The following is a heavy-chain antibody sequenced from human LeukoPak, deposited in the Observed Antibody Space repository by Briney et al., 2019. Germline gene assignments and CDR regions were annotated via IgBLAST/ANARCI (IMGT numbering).Heavy chain of an antibody. CDR2: INSDGNEG. J-gene: IGHJ3*01. V-gene: IGHV3-7*03. CDR3: ARSSYSSSSSV. Sequence: GGSLRLSCAASGFTFSSYAMSWSRQAPGKGLEWVASINSDGNEGYYADVVKGRFTISRDNAKNSLYLQINSLRAEDTAVYYCARSSYSSSSSVWGQGTMVTVSS. D-gene: IGHD6-6*01. CDR1: GFTFSSYA.